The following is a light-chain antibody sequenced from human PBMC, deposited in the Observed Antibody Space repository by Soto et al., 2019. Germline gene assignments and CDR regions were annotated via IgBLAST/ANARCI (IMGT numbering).Light chain of an antibody. CDR2: STN. Sequence: QTVVTQEPSFSVSPGRTATLTCGLSSGSVSTSYYPSWYQQTPGQAPRTLIYSTNTRSSGVPDRFSGSILGNKAALTITGAQADDESDYYCVLYMGSGISVFGGGTKLTVL. CDR1: SGSVSTSYY. V-gene: IGLV8-61*01. J-gene: IGLJ2*01. CDR3: VLYMGSGISV.